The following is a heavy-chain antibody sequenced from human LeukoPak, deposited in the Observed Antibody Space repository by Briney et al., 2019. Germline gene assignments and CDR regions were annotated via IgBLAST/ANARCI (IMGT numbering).Heavy chain of an antibody. CDR1: GYSISSGYF. CDR2: IYNSGST. CDR3: ARDHSSSSEDY. J-gene: IGHJ4*02. Sequence: PSETLSLTCTVSGYSISSGYFWGWIRQPPGRGLEWIGTIYNSGSTYYNASLESRVTISVDTSKNQFSLKLNSVTAADTAVYYCARDHSSSSEDYWGQGTLVTVSS. V-gene: IGHV4-38-2*02. D-gene: IGHD6-13*01.